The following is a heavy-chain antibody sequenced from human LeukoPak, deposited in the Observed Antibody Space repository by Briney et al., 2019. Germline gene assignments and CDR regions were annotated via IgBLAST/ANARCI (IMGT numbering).Heavy chain of an antibody. CDR3: ARMALGYCSGGICYGTDY. Sequence: GASVKVSFKASGYTFTTYGISWVRQAPGQGLEWMGGIVPIFGTANYAQKFQGRVTITADKSTSTAYMELSSLRSEDTAVYYCARMALGYCSGGICYGTDYWGQGTLVTVSS. V-gene: IGHV1-69*06. CDR1: GYTFTTYG. CDR2: IVPIFGTA. D-gene: IGHD2-15*01. J-gene: IGHJ4*02.